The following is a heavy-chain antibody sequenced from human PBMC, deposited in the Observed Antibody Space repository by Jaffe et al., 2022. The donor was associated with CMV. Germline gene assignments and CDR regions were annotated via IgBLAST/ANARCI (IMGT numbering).Heavy chain of an antibody. J-gene: IGHJ6*02. Sequence: QMQLVQSGPEVKKPGTSVKVSCKASGFTFTSSAVQWVRQARGQRLEWIGWIVVGSGNTNYAQKFQERVTITRDMSTSTAYMELSSLRSEDTAVYYCAAGGGYSYGYLFYYYYGMDVWGQGTTVTVSS. D-gene: IGHD5-18*01. V-gene: IGHV1-58*01. CDR1: GFTFTSSA. CDR3: AAGGGYSYGYLFYYYYGMDV. CDR2: IVVGSGNT.